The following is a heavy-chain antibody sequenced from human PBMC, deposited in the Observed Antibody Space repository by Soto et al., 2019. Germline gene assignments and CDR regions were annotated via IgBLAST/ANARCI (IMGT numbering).Heavy chain of an antibody. Sequence: PSETLSLTCAVYCGSFRGYYWSWIRQPPGKGLEWIGEINHSGSTNYNPSLKSRVTMSVDTSKNQFSLKLSSVTAADTAVYYCARTSKFDCWGQRTLVTVSS. V-gene: IGHV4-34*01. J-gene: IGHJ4*02. D-gene: IGHD6-6*01. CDR2: INHSGST. CDR1: CGSFRGYY. CDR3: ARTSKFDC.